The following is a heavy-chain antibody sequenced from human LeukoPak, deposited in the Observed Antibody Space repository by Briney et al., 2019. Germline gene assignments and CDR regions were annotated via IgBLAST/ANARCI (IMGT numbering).Heavy chain of an antibody. CDR3: TMVRGVIKIFDY. D-gene: IGHD3-10*01. V-gene: IGHV1-24*01. J-gene: IGHJ4*02. Sequence: ASVTVSCKVSGYTLTELSMHWVRQAPGKGLAWMGGFDPEDGETIYAQKFQGRVTMTEDTSTDTAYMELSSLRSEDTAVYYCTMVRGVIKIFDYWGQGTLVTVSS. CDR2: FDPEDGET. CDR1: GYTLTELS.